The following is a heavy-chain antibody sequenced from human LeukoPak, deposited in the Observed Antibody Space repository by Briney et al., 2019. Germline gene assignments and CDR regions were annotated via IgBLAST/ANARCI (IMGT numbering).Heavy chain of an antibody. CDR1: GFTFSSYS. CDR2: INSEGSST. J-gene: IGHJ4*02. V-gene: IGHV3-74*01. CDR3: ATSRTFDY. Sequence: PGGSLRLSCSASGFTFSSYSMNWVRQAPGKGLVWVSRINSEGSSTSYADSVRGRFTISRDNAKNTLFLQMNSLRSEDTAVYYCATSRTFDYWGQGTLVTVSS.